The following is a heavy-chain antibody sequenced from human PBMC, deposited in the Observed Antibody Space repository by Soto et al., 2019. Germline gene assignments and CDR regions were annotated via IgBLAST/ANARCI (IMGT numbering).Heavy chain of an antibody. CDR2: ISHSGIT. CDR1: GGSITSANW. J-gene: IGHJ5*02. Sequence: SETLSLTCAVSGGSITSANWWTWARQPPGGGLEWIGEISHSGITNYKASLKSRVTMSVDKTKNDVSLKLTSVTAADTAVYYCARVLRGWFDPWGQGTQVTVSS. CDR3: ARVLRGWFDP. V-gene: IGHV4-4*02.